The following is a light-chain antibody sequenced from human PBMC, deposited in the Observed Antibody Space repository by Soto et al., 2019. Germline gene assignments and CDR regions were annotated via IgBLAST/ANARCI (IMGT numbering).Light chain of an antibody. CDR1: SSDVGGSNY. Sequence: QAVRTQPRSVSGSAGQSVAISCTGTSSDVGGSNYVSWYQQHPGKTPKLMIYDVTKRPSGVPDRFSGSKSGNTASLTISGLQAEDEADYYCCSYAGSYTLLFGGGTKVTVL. CDR2: DVT. J-gene: IGLJ2*01. CDR3: CSYAGSYTLL. V-gene: IGLV2-11*01.